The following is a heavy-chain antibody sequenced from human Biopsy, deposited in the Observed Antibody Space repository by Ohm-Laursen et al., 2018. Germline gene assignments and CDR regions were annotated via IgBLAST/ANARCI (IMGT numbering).Heavy chain of an antibody. Sequence: SETLSLTCTVSGTSLSNFYWSWIRQPAGKGLEWIGRIFPTGITNYNPSLKSRVPMSVDTSKNEFSLRLTSVTAADTAVYYCARDSLKMDYWGQGTLVTVSS. CDR2: IFPTGIT. D-gene: IGHD3-9*01. CDR1: GTSLSNFY. CDR3: ARDSLKMDY. V-gene: IGHV4-4*07. J-gene: IGHJ4*02.